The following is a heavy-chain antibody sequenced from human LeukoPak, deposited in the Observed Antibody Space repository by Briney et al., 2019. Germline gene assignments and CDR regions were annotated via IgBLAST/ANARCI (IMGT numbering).Heavy chain of an antibody. CDR2: IRYDGTNT. CDR3: AKNRWGSVATPDS. D-gene: IGHD5-12*01. J-gene: IGHJ4*02. V-gene: IGHV3-30*02. CDR1: GFTVSSNS. Sequence: PGGSLRLSCTVSGFTVSSNSMSWVRQAPGKGLEWVTFIRYDGTNTYADSVKGRFTISRDNSKNTVYLQMNSLRTEDTALYYCAKNRWGSVATPDSWGQGTLVTVSS.